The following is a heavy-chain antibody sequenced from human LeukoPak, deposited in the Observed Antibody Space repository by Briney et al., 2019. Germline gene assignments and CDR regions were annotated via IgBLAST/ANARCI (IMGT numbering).Heavy chain of an antibody. J-gene: IGHJ5*01. CDR3: AKGVGYCSDSPCHSPDS. D-gene: IGHD2-15*01. Sequence: PGGSLRLSCAASGFTFSYYAMSWVRQAPGKGLEWVAVISYDGSNKYYADSVKGRFTISRDNSKNTLYLQMNSLRPEDTALYFCAKGVGYCSDSPCHSPDSWGQGTLVTVSS. CDR1: GFTFSYYA. CDR2: ISYDGSNK. V-gene: IGHV3-30-3*01.